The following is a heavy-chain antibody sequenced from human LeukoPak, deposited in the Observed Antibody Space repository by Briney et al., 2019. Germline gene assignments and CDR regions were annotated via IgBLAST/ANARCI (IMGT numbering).Heavy chain of an antibody. V-gene: IGHV4-34*01. D-gene: IGHD3-16*02. Sequence: PSETLSLTCTVSGSSITNYYWGWIRQPPGKGLEWIGEINHSGSTNYNPSLKSRVTISVDTSKNQFSLKLSSVTAADTAVYYCARRGYDYVWGSYPRDYYYMDVWGKGTTVTISS. J-gene: IGHJ6*03. CDR1: GSSITNYY. CDR3: ARRGYDYVWGSYPRDYYYMDV. CDR2: INHSGST.